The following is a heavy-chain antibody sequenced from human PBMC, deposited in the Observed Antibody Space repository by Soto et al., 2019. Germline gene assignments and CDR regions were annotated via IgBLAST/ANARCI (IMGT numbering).Heavy chain of an antibody. V-gene: IGHV5-51*01. CDR1: GYSFTSYW. J-gene: IGHJ4*02. CDR2: IYPGDSDT. Sequence: GESLKISCKGSGYSFTSYWIGWVRQMPGKGLEWMGIIYPGDSDTRYSPSFQGQVTISVDKSISTAYLQWSSLKASDTAMYYCARRSTVFGSRWYRFDDYWGQGTLVTVSS. D-gene: IGHD6-13*01. CDR3: ARRSTVFGSRWYRFDDY.